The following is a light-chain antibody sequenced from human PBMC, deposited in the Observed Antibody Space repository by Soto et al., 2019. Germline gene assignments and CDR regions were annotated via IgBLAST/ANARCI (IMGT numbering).Light chain of an antibody. V-gene: IGLV1-44*01. J-gene: IGLJ3*02. CDR1: RSNIGSNT. CDR3: AVWDDSLNGWV. Sequence: QAVVTQPPSASGTPGQRVTISCSGSRSNIGSNTVNWYQQLPGTAPKLLIYSNNQRPSGVPDRFSGSKSGTSASLAISGLQSEDEAEYYCAVWDDSLNGWVFGGGTKVTVL. CDR2: SNN.